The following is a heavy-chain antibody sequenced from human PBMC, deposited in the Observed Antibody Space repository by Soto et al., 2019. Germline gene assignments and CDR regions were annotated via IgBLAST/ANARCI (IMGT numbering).Heavy chain of an antibody. CDR2: IKSKTDGGTT. J-gene: IGHJ3*02. V-gene: IGHV3-15*01. Sequence: EVQLVESGGGLVKPGGSLRLSCAASGFTFSNAWMSWVRQAPGKGLEWVGRIKSKTDGGTTDYAAPVKGRFTISRDVSKNTLYLQMNSLKTEDTAVYYCTTDRYCSSTSCDAFDIWGQGTMVTVSS. D-gene: IGHD2-2*01. CDR3: TTDRYCSSTSCDAFDI. CDR1: GFTFSNAW.